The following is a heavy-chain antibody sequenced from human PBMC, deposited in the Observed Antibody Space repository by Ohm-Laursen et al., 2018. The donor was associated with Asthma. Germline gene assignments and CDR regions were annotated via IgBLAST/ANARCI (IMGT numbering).Heavy chain of an antibody. Sequence: GASVKVSCNASGGTFSSYAISWVRQAPGQGLEWMGGIIPIFGTANYAQKFQGRVTITADESTSTAYMELSSLRSEDTAVYYCARDSSGYFDYWGQGTLVTVSS. CDR2: IIPIFGTA. CDR1: GGTFSSYA. J-gene: IGHJ4*02. CDR3: ARDSSGYFDY. D-gene: IGHD3-22*01. V-gene: IGHV1-69*13.